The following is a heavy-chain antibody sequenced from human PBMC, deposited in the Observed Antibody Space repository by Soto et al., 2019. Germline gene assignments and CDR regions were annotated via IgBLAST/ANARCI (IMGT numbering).Heavy chain of an antibody. CDR1: GYRFTSYW. Sequence: GESLKISCKGSGYRFTSYWIAWVRQMPGKGLEWMGIIYPGDSDARYSPSFQGQVTVSVDKSISTAYLQWSSLKASDTAIYYCARQLGHDYINNWFDPWGQGTLVTVSS. CDR2: IYPGDSDA. J-gene: IGHJ5*02. CDR3: ARQLGHDYINNWFDP. D-gene: IGHD4-4*01. V-gene: IGHV5-51*01.